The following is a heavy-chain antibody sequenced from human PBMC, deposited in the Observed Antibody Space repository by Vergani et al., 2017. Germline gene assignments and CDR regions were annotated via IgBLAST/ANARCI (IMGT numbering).Heavy chain of an antibody. CDR1: DSSIMTNPY. J-gene: IGHJ6*02. D-gene: IGHD3-10*01. CDR2: IHHSGDT. CDR3: ARHHGSGGVFPSTYYYGTDV. Sequence: QVQLQESGPGLVKPSETLTLTCDVSDSSIMTNPYWGWFRQSPGKGLEWIGCIHHSGDTHYNSSLKSRVAISIVSSSKFSLSLTSLTAADTAIDYCARHHGSGGVFPSTYYYGTDVWGHGTTVTVSS. V-gene: IGHV4-38-2*01.